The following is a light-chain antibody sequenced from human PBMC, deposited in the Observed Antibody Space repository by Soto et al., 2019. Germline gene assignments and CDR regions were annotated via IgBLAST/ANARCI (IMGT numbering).Light chain of an antibody. CDR3: QQYNNWPPRT. CDR1: QSVSSN. V-gene: IGKV3-15*01. CDR2: GAS. Sequence: EIVMTQSPAPLSVSPGERATLSCRASQSVSSNLAWYQQKPGQAPRLLIYGASTRATGIPARFSGSGSGTEFTLTISSLQSEDFAVYYCQQYNNWPPRTFGKGTKVDTK. J-gene: IGKJ1*01.